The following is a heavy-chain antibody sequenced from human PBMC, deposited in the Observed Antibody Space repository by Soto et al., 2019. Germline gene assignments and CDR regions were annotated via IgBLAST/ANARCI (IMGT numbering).Heavy chain of an antibody. D-gene: IGHD4-17*01. CDR3: ARAPKFGVTTVIGY. CDR2: INHSGST. J-gene: IGHJ4*02. Sequence: SETLSLTCAVYGGSFSGDYWSWIRQPPGKGLGWIGEINHSGSTNCNPSLKSRVTISVDTSKNQFSLKLSSVTAADTAVYYCARAPKFGVTTVIGYWGQGTLVTVS. V-gene: IGHV4-34*01. CDR1: GGSFSGDY.